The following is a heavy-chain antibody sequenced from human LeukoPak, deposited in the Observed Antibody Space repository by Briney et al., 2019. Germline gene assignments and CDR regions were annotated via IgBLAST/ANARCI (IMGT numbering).Heavy chain of an antibody. CDR1: GFSLSTSGVG. V-gene: IGHV2-5*02. Sequence: SGPTLVKPTQTLTLTCTFSGFSLSTSGVGVGWIRQPPGKALEWLALIYWDDDKRYSPSLKSRLTITKDTSKNQVVLTMTNMDPVDTATYYCAHRLRDYDYVWGSYRSAPFDYWGQGTLVTVSS. CDR2: IYWDDDK. D-gene: IGHD3-16*02. CDR3: AHRLRDYDYVWGSYRSAPFDY. J-gene: IGHJ4*02.